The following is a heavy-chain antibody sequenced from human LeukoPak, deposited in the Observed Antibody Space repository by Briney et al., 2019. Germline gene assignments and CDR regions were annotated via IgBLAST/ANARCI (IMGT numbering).Heavy chain of an antibody. CDR1: GGSISSYY. CDR2: IYYSGSS. J-gene: IGHJ4*02. D-gene: IGHD1-26*01. Sequence: SETLSLTCTVSGGSISSYYWSWIRQPPGKGLEWIGYIYYSGSSNYNPSLKSRVTISVDTSKNQFSLSLSSVAAADTAMYYCAREGSGSHYFDYWGQGTLVTVSS. CDR3: AREGSGSHYFDY. V-gene: IGHV4-59*01.